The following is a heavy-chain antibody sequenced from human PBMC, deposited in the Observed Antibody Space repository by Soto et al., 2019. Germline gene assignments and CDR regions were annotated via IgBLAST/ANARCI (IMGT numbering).Heavy chain of an antibody. V-gene: IGHV3-23*01. CDR2: IGGIGQYA. CDR3: AKGTVGSTLQPYYFDF. CDR1: GFTFSNYA. Sequence: PGGSLRLSCAASGFTFSNYAMNWVRQAPGKGLEWVAIIGGIGQYAFYADSVKGRFTFSRDNSKNTIYLEMNNLRAEDTAVYYCAKGTVGSTLQPYYFDFWGQGTLVTVSS. D-gene: IGHD6-13*01. J-gene: IGHJ4*02.